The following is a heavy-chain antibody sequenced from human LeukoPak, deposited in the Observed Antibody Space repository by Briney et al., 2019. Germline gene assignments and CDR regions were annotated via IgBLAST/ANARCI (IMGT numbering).Heavy chain of an antibody. Sequence: QPGGSLRLSCAASGFSFSGYGMHWVRQAPGKGLEWVAFIRYDGSNEYYADPVKGRFTISRDKSKNTLSLQMNGLRVEDTAVYYCAKDLTEYSSSWGYWGQGTLVTVSS. CDR3: AKDLTEYSSSWGY. D-gene: IGHD6-13*01. V-gene: IGHV3-30*02. CDR2: IRYDGSNE. J-gene: IGHJ4*02. CDR1: GFSFSGYG.